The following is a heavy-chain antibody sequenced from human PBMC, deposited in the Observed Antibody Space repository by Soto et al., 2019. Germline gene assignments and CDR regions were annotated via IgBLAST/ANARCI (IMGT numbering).Heavy chain of an antibody. CDR3: ARVRPVEDGWYPYYYYGMDV. Sequence: QVQLQESGPGLVKPSETLSLTCTVSGGSISSYYWSWIRQPPGKGLEWIGYIYYSGSTNYNPSLKSRVTISVDTSKNQFSLKLSSVTAADTAVYYCARVRPVEDGWYPYYYYGMDVWGQGTTVTVSS. CDR2: IYYSGST. V-gene: IGHV4-59*01. D-gene: IGHD6-19*01. J-gene: IGHJ6*02. CDR1: GGSISSYY.